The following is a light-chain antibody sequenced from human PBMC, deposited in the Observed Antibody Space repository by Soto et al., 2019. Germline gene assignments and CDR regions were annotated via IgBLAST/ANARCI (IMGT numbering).Light chain of an antibody. Sequence: QSALTQPPSASGSPGQSVTISCTGTSSDVGSYNYVSWYQQHPGKAPKLMIYEVTKRPSGVPDRFSGSKSGNTASLTVSGLQAEDEADYYCSSYAGSNEYVFGTGTKVTV. V-gene: IGLV2-8*01. J-gene: IGLJ1*01. CDR3: SSYAGSNEYV. CDR2: EVT. CDR1: SSDVGSYNY.